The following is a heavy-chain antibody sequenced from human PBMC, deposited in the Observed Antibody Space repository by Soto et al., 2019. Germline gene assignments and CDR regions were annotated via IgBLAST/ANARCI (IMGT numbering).Heavy chain of an antibody. CDR3: AHVGTIFGVVINFDF. V-gene: IGHV2-5*02. CDR1: GFSLSTSGVG. J-gene: IGHJ4*02. Sequence: QITLKESGPPLVRPTQTLTLACTFSGFSLSTSGVGVAWIRQPPGKALEWLALIYWDDDKRYRPSLQSRLTITKDTSENQVVLTMTNMDTVDIGTYYCAHVGTIFGVVINFDFWGLGTLVTVSS. D-gene: IGHD3-3*01. CDR2: IYWDDDK.